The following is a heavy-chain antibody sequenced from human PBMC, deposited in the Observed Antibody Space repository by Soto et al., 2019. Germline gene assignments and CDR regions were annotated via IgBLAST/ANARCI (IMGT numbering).Heavy chain of an antibody. CDR1: SGSFSGYY. J-gene: IGHJ6*02. CDR2: INHSGST. D-gene: IGHD6-13*01. CDR3: ARGDTAIAAAGTWYYYYGMDV. V-gene: IGHV4-34*01. Sequence: SETLSLTCAVYSGSFSGYYWSWIRQPPGKGLEWIGEINHSGSTNYNPSLKSRVTISVDTSKNQFSLKLSSVTAADTAVYYCARGDTAIAAAGTWYYYYGMDVWGQGTTVTVSS.